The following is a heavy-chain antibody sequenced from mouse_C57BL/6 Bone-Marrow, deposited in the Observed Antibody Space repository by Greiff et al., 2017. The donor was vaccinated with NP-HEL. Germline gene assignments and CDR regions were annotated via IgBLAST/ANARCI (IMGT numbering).Heavy chain of an antibody. D-gene: IGHD2-4*01. CDR1: GYTFTSYW. CDR2: TDPSDSYT. CDR3: ARSDDYDLYWYFDV. V-gene: IGHV1-69*01. Sequence: VQLQQPGAELVMPGASVKLSCKASGYTFTSYWMHWVKQRPGQGLEWIGETDPSDSYTNYNQKFKGKSTLTVDKSSSTAYMQLSSQTSEDSAVYYCARSDDYDLYWYFDVWGTGTTVTVSS. J-gene: IGHJ1*03.